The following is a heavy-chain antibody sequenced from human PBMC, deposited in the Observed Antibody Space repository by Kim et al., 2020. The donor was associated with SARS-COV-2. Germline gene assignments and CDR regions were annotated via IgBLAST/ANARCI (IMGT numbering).Heavy chain of an antibody. CDR3: ARFRQSVVPAAMYFDY. D-gene: IGHD2-2*01. V-gene: IGHV4-30-4*01. CDR2: IYYSGST. Sequence: SETLSLTCTVSGGSISSGDYYWSWIRQPPGKGLEWIGYIYYSGSTYYNPSLKSRVTISVDTSKNQFSLKLSSVTAADTAVYYCARFRQSVVPAAMYFDYWGQATLVTVSS. J-gene: IGHJ4*02. CDR1: GGSISSGDYY.